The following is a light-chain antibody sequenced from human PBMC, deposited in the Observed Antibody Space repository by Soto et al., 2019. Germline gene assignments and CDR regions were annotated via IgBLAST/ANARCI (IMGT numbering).Light chain of an antibody. V-gene: IGLV2-8*01. J-gene: IGLJ1*01. CDR2: EVV. CDR1: SSDVGVYNY. Sequence: QSVLTQPRSVSGSPGQSVTISCTGTSSDVGVYNYVSWYQQYPGKAPRLIIYEVVQRPSGVPDRFSGSKSGNTASLTVSGLQAADEADYFCKSYAGSNTYVFGSGTKLTVL. CDR3: KSYAGSNTYV.